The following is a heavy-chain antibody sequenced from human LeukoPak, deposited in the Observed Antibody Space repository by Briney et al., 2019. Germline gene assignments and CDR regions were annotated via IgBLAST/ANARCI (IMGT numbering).Heavy chain of an antibody. V-gene: IGHV1-2*02. Sequence: GASVKVSCKASGYTFTGYYIHWVRQAPGQGLEWMGWINPNRGGTNYAQKFQGRVTMTRDTSISTAYMELSRLRSDDTAVYYCARVVDGYSYGRDDAFDIWGQGTMVTVSS. CDR3: ARVVDGYSYGRDDAFDI. D-gene: IGHD5-18*01. CDR1: GYTFTGYY. J-gene: IGHJ3*02. CDR2: INPNRGGT.